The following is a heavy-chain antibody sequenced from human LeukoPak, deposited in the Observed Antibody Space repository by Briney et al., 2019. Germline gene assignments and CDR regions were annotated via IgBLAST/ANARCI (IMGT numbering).Heavy chain of an antibody. CDR2: IPYDGSNK. J-gene: IGHJ4*02. Sequence: GGSLRLSCAASGFTFSSYAMHWVRQAPGKGLEWVAVIPYDGSNKYYADSVKGRFTISRDNSKNTLYLQMNSLRAEDTAVYYCARGAYSGYDWRGFDYWGQGTLVTVSS. CDR1: GFTFSSYA. D-gene: IGHD5-12*01. CDR3: ARGAYSGYDWRGFDY. V-gene: IGHV3-30-3*01.